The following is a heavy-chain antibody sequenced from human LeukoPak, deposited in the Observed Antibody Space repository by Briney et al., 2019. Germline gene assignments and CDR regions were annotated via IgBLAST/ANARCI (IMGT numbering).Heavy chain of an antibody. CDR3: ARVVCTSSNCYAPSQLDS. CDR1: GGSISSGDNF. Sequence: PSQTLSLTCTVSGGSISSGDNFWSWIRQPPGKGLQWIGYIYYRGSPFYNPSLKSRVAISVDTSKNQFSLKMTSMTAAHTAVYYCARVVCTSSNCYAPSQLDSWGQGNMVTVSS. D-gene: IGHD2-2*01. V-gene: IGHV4-30-4*01. CDR2: IYYRGSP. J-gene: IGHJ4*02.